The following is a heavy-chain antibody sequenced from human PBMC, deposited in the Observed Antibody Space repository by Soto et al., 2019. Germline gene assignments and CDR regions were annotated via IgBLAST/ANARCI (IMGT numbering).Heavy chain of an antibody. CDR1: GFTFTNYG. D-gene: IGHD2-21*01. V-gene: IGHV3-33*01. Sequence: QVQLVESGGGVVQPGRSLRLSCAASGFTFTNYGIHWVRQARGKGLERVAVIWSDGSDEYYADFVKGRFTSARDNSKSTVYLQMNSLRAEDTAVYPCARDWGGATRTRVVAPDYWGQETQVTVSS. CDR2: IWSDGSDE. CDR3: ARDWGGATRTRVVAPDY. J-gene: IGHJ4*02.